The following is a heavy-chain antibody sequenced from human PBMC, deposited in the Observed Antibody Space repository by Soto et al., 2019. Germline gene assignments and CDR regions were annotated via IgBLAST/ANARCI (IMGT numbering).Heavy chain of an antibody. J-gene: IGHJ6*02. CDR2: ISSSGSTI. V-gene: IGHV3-48*03. CDR1: GFTFSSYE. Sequence: EVQLVESGGGLVQPGGSLRLSCAASGFTFSSYEMNWVRQAPGKGLEWVSYISSSGSTIYYADSVKGRFTISRDNAKNSLYLQMNSLRAEDTAVYYCASGMVRGVYGMDVWGQGTPVTVSS. D-gene: IGHD3-10*01. CDR3: ASGMVRGVYGMDV.